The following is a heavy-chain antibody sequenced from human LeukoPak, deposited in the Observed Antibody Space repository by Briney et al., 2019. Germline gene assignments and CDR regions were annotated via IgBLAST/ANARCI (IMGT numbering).Heavy chain of an antibody. CDR2: IIPIFGTT. CDR1: GATVTTYA. Sequence: SVKLSCKASGATVTTYAISWVRQAPGLGLEWMRGIIPIFGTTNDAQKFQGRVTITADKSTSTAYMELRSLRSKDTAVYYCARDWSVPAATYYYYGMDVWGKGATVTVSS. J-gene: IGHJ6*04. CDR3: ARDWSVPAATYYYYGMDV. D-gene: IGHD2-2*01. V-gene: IGHV1-69*06.